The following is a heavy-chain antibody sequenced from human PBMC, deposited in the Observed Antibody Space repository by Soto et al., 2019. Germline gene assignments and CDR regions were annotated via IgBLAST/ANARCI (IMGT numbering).Heavy chain of an antibody. CDR3: ARGGAIDV. V-gene: IGHV3-7*01. J-gene: IGHJ4*02. Sequence: GGSLRLSCAASGFTFSNYWMTWVRQAPGKGLEWLANIEGDGSEKYYVDSVKGRFTISRDNAKNSLYLQMNSLRVEDTAMYYCARGGAIDVRGQRSSVTGSS. CDR1: GFTFSNYW. CDR2: IEGDGSEK. D-gene: IGHD3-16*01.